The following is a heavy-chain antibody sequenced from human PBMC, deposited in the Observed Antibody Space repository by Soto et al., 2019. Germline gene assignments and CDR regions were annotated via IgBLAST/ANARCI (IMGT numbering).Heavy chain of an antibody. CDR2: LIPIFGAA. J-gene: IGHJ5*02. CDR3: SRGRSSPNFDP. V-gene: IGHV1-69*01. Sequence: QVQLVQSGAEVRKPGSSVNVSCKISGGTFTNYVISWLRQAPGQGLEWMGGLIPIFGAANLAQKFQGRVTITADESTSTVNMELSSLTSEDTAVYYCSRGRSSPNFDPWGQGTLVPVSS. D-gene: IGHD6-6*01. CDR1: GGTFTNYV.